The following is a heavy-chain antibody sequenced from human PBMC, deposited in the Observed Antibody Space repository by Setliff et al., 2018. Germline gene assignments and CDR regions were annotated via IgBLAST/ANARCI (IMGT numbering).Heavy chain of an antibody. CDR3: ARGDDFHDGSGYYNP. J-gene: IGHJ5*02. V-gene: IGHV4-59*02. Sequence: PSETLSLTCSVSGGAVSGDYWTWIRQPPGKGLEYIGYINYSGSTNYNPSLKSRVSISVDTSKNQFSLKLTSVTAADTAVYYCARGDDFHDGSGYYNPWGQGTLVTVSS. CDR1: GGAVSGDY. D-gene: IGHD3-22*01. CDR2: INYSGST.